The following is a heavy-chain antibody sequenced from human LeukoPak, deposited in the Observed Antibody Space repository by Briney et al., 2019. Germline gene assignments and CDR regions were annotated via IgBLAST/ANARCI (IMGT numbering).Heavy chain of an antibody. CDR3: ARGRYYAMDV. J-gene: IGHJ6*02. CDR1: RLTFSGHW. CDR2: SEGSRI. V-gene: IGHV3-74*01. Sequence: GGSLRLSCAGSRLTFSGHWMHWVRQAPGKGLVWVSSEGSRISYADSVKGRFTISRDSAKNILYLQMNSRRAEDTAVYYCARGRYYAMDVWGQGTTVIVSS.